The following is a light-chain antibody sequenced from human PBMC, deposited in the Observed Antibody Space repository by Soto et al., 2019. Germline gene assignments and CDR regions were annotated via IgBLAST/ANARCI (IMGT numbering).Light chain of an antibody. CDR1: QSISGT. V-gene: IGKV3-15*01. J-gene: IGKJ1*01. Sequence: EIVMTQSPATLSVSPGGRATLSCRASQSISGTLAWYQQKPGQAPRLLIYGASTRATSFPARFSGSGSGTDFTLTISSLQSEDVAVYYYQQYNNWPWTFGQGTKVEIK. CDR2: GAS. CDR3: QQYNNWPWT.